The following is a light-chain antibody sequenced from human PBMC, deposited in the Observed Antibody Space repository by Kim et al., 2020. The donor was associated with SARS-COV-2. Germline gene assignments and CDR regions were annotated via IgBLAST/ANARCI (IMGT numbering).Light chain of an antibody. J-gene: IGLJ3*02. CDR3: SSYTSSSRV. CDR1: SSDVGGYNY. V-gene: IGLV2-14*04. CDR2: DVS. Sequence: PGQSITISCTETSSDVGGYNYVSWYQQHPGKAPKLMIYDVSKRPSGVSNRFSGSKSGNTASLTISGLQAEDEADYYCSSYTSSSRVFGGGTQLTVL.